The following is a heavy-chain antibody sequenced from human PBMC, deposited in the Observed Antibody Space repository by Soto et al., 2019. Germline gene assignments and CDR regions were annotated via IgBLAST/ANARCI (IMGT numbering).Heavy chain of an antibody. CDR3: XXXXXXXXXXXXXXXTWTLWH. D-gene: IGHD3-16*01. J-gene: IGHJ4*02. V-gene: IGHV1-3*01. CDR1: GDTFTPSI. CDR2: INAANGNT. Sequence: QVQLVQSGAEVRKPGASVKVSCKTSGDTFTPSIMHWVRQAPGQRLEWMGWINAANGNTKYSQNFQGRLTITRDTSXXXXXXXXXXXXXXXXXXXXXXXXXXXXXXXXXXXXTWTLWHWGQGTLVTVSS.